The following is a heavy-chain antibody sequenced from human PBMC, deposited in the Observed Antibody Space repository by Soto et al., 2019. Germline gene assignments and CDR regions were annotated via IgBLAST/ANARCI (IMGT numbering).Heavy chain of an antibody. CDR1: GFTFSDYY. CDR3: ARDMIATNARFYYGMDV. CDR2: ISSTSSYT. Sequence: GGSLRLSCAASGFTFSDYYMSWIRQAPGKGLEWVAYISSTSSYTNYADSVKGRFTISRDNAKNSLYLQMNSLRADDTAVYYCARDMIATNARFYYGMDVWGQGTTVTVSS. J-gene: IGHJ6*02. D-gene: IGHD3-22*01. V-gene: IGHV3-11*06.